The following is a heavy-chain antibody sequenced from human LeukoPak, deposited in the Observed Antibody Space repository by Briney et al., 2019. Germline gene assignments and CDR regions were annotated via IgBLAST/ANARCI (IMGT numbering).Heavy chain of an antibody. J-gene: IGHJ6*03. CDR3: ARGSSGWLGGYYYYMDV. D-gene: IGHD6-19*01. V-gene: IGHV1-18*01. CDR2: ISPYNGTT. CDR1: GYTFTSYG. Sequence: ASVTVSFTASGYTFTSYGISWVRQAPGQGREWMGWISPYNGTTNYAQKLQGRVTMTTDTSTSTAYMELRSLRSDDTAVYYCARGSSGWLGGYYYYMDVWGKGTTVTVSS.